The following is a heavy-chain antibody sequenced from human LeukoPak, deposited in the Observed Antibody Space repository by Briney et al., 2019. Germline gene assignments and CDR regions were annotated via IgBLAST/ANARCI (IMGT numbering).Heavy chain of an antibody. D-gene: IGHD2-2*01. V-gene: IGHV3-9*03. J-gene: IGHJ3*02. CDR3: AKDMGCSSTSCYNDAFDI. CDR1: GFTFSSYA. CDR2: ISWNSGSI. Sequence: GGSLRLSCAASGFTFSSYAMTWVRQAPGKGLEWVSGISWNSGSIGYADSVKGRFTISRDNAKNSLYLQMNSLRAEDMALYYCAKDMGCSSTSCYNDAFDIWGQGTMVTVSS.